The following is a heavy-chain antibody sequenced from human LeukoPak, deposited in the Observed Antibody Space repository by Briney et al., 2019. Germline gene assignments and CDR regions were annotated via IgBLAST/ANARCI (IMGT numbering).Heavy chain of an antibody. J-gene: IGHJ4*02. CDR1: GFPFSTYA. CDR2: FSSDGISQ. CDR3: AKDQAIAAAGTGFDY. V-gene: IGHV3-30*09. Sequence: PGGSLRLSCAASGFPFSTYALHWVRQAPGKGLEWLAVFSSDGISQYYAGSAKGRFAISKDNSRNTLYLQMNSLRAEDTAVYYCAKDQAIAAAGTGFDYWGQGTLVTVSS. D-gene: IGHD6-13*01.